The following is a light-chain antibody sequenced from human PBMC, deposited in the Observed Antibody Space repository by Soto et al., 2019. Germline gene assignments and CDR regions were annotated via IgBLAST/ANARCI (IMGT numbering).Light chain of an antibody. J-gene: IGKJ1*01. CDR1: QSVSSSY. CDR3: QQYGSSLEET. Sequence: EIVLTQSPGTLSLSPGERATLSCRASQSVSSSYLAWYQQKPGQAPRLLIYGASSRATGIPDRFSGSGSGKDFTLTISILEPEDFAVYYCQQYGSSLEETFGQGTKVDIK. V-gene: IGKV3-20*01. CDR2: GAS.